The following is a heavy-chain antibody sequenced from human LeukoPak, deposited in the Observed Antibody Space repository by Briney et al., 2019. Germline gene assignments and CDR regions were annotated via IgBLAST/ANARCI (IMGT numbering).Heavy chain of an antibody. CDR3: AGYYYDSSRGFDL. V-gene: IGHV3-20*04. D-gene: IGHD3-22*01. J-gene: IGHJ5*02. CDR1: GFKFDDYG. CDR2: INWNGAWT. Sequence: GGSLRLSCAASGFKFDDYGMSWVRQAPGKGLEWVCDINWNGAWTGYADSVKGRFTISRDNARNSLYLQMNSLRAEDTALYYCAGYYYDSSRGFDLWGQGTLVTVSA.